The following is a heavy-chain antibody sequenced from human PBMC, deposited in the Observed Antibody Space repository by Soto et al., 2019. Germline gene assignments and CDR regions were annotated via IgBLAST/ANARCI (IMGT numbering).Heavy chain of an antibody. D-gene: IGHD4-4*01. V-gene: IGHV3-7*03. CDR2: IKEDGGEQ. J-gene: IGHJ5*02. CDR3: AITTSTVSYWFDP. CDR1: GFSFSSYW. Sequence: EIQLMQSGGGLVRPGGSLRLSCAASGFSFSSYWMSWVRQAPGKGPEWVANIKEDGGEQHYVDSVKGRFTISRDNTENSLFLQMNNLRAEDSAIYYCAITTSTVSYWFDPWGPGPQVTVSS.